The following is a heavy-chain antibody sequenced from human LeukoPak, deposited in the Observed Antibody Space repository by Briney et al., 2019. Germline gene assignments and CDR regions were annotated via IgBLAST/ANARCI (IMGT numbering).Heavy chain of an antibody. CDR3: ARGPSYSSGSYNIYGIDY. V-gene: IGHV1-8*01. CDR1: GYAFTSYD. D-gene: IGHD3-10*01. J-gene: IGHJ4*02. Sequence: GASVKLSRYSYGYAFTSYDIYWVRLATGPEIGWMWWMNPNSANTGYTQKFQGRVTMTSDTSITTAYMELSSLTPEDTAVYYCARGPSYSSGSYNIYGIDYWGQGTLVTVSS. CDR2: MNPNSANT.